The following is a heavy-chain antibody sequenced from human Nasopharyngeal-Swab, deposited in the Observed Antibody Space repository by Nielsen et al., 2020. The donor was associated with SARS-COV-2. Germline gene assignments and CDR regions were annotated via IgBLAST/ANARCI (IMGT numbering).Heavy chain of an antibody. CDR1: GGSISSGSYY. CDR3: ATADRSREVIPAVMVARQYYYYMDV. J-gene: IGHJ6*03. D-gene: IGHD2-2*01. CDR2: IYTSGST. V-gene: IGHV4-61*02. Sequence: SETLSLTCSVSGGSISSGSYYWNWIRQPAGKGLEWIGRIYTSGSTDYNPSLRSRVTISVDTSQNQFSLKLSSVTAADTAVYYCATADRSREVIPAVMVARQYYYYMDVWGKGTTVTVSS.